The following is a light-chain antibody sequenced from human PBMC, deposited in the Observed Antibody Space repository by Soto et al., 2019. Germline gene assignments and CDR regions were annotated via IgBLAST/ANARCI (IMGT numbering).Light chain of an antibody. Sequence: EIVLTQSPGTLSLSPGERATLSCRASQSVSGSFLAWYQQKPGHAPRLLIYGASSRATGIPDRFRGSDSGTDFTLTISRLEPEDFAVYYCQQYDSSPWTFGQGTKVEIK. CDR3: QQYDSSPWT. V-gene: IGKV3-20*01. CDR2: GAS. CDR1: QSVSGSF. J-gene: IGKJ1*01.